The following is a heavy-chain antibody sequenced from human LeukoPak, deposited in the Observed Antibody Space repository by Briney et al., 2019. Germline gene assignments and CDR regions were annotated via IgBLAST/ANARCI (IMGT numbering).Heavy chain of an antibody. CDR2: IKHSGRT. J-gene: IGHJ6*02. D-gene: IGHD2-15*01. CDR1: RGSFRGYY. CDR3: ARASEQPLYFNSYYYYGMDV. Sequence: SETLSLTSAVYRGSFRGYYWSCIREPLGEGLEWIGEIKHSGRTNENQSLKSRVTISVDTSKNQVSLKLSSVTTADTAVYYCARASEQPLYFNSYYYYGMDVWGQGTTVTVSS. V-gene: IGHV4-34*01.